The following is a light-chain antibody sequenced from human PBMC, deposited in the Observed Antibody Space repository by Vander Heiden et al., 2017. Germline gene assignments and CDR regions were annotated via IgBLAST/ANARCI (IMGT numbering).Light chain of an antibody. V-gene: IGKV1-39*01. Sequence: DIQMTQSPSSLSASVGDRVTITCRASQSISSYLNWYQQKPGKAPKLLIYAASSLQSGVPSRFSGSGSGTDFTLTISRLQPEDFATYYWQQSYRPLTFGGGTKVEIK. CDR3: QQSYRPLT. J-gene: IGKJ4*01. CDR2: AAS. CDR1: QSISSY.